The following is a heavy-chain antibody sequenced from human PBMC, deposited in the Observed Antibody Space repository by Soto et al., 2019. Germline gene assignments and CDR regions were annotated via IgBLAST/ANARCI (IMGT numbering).Heavy chain of an antibody. Sequence: GGSLRLSCVASGFTLSTYAMSWVRQAPGKGLEWVSGITGSGGSTYYADSVKGRFTISRDNSKSTVSLHMIRLRAEDTAASYFVKHRGNPCDAFDIWSQGTMVTVSS. V-gene: IGHV3-23*01. CDR1: GFTLSTYA. J-gene: IGHJ3*02. D-gene: IGHD3-10*01. CDR3: VKHRGNPCDAFDI. CDR2: ITGSGGST.